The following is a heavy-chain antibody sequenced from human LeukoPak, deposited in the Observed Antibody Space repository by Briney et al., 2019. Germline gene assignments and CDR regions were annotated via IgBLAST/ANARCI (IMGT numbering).Heavy chain of an antibody. CDR1: GYSFTSYW. J-gene: IGHJ4*02. Sequence: GESLKISCKGSGYSFTSYWIGWVRQMPGKGLEWMGIIYPGDSDTRYSPSSQGQVTISADKSISTAYLQWSSLKASDTAMYYCARDPYGSGSYASYYFDYWGQGTLVTVSS. D-gene: IGHD3-10*01. V-gene: IGHV5-51*01. CDR2: IYPGDSDT. CDR3: ARDPYGSGSYASYYFDY.